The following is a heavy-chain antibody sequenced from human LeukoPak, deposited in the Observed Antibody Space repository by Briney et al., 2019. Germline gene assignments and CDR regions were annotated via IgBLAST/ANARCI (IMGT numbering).Heavy chain of an antibody. D-gene: IGHD3-10*01. Sequence: TPSETLSLTCTVSGGSISSSSYYWGWIRQPPGKGLEWIGSIYYSGSTYYNPSLKSRVTISVDTSKNQLSLKLSSVTAADTAVYYCANGGSGSVNFQHWGQGTLVTVSS. CDR3: ANGGSGSVNFQH. V-gene: IGHV4-39*01. J-gene: IGHJ1*01. CDR2: IYYSGST. CDR1: GGSISSSSYY.